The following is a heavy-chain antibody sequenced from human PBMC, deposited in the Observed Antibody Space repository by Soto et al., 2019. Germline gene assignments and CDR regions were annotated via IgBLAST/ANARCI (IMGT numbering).Heavy chain of an antibody. CDR3: SRSPGGWPDCSSTSCYYYYMDV. J-gene: IGHJ6*03. Sequence: SQTLSLTCAISGDSVSSNSAAWNWIRQSPSRGLEWLGRTYYRSKWYNDYAVSVKSRITINPDTSKNQFSLQLNSVTPEDTVVYYCSRSPGGWPDCSSTSCYYYYMDVWGKGTTVTVSS. V-gene: IGHV6-1*01. D-gene: IGHD2-2*01. CDR2: TYYRSKWYN. CDR1: GDSVSSNSAA.